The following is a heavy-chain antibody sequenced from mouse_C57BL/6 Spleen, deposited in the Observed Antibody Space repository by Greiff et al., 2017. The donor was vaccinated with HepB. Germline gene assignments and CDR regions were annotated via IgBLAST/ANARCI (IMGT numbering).Heavy chain of an antibody. J-gene: IGHJ1*03. CDR1: GFTFSSYA. CDR3: ARGAITTGFEV. CDR2: ISDGGSYT. D-gene: IGHD1-1*01. V-gene: IGHV5-4*03. Sequence: EVMLVESGGGLVKPGGSLKLSCAASGFTFSSYAMSWVRQTPEKRLEWVATISDGGSYTYYPDNVKGRFTISRDNAKNNLYLQMSHLKSEDTAMYYCARGAITTGFEVWGTRTTVTVSS.